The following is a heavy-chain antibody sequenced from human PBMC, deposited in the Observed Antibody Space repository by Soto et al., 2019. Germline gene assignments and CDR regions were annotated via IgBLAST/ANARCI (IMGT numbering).Heavy chain of an antibody. CDR2: INPITGGT. CDR3: AGNYYDSSDRDYLDY. J-gene: IGHJ4*02. D-gene: IGHD3-22*01. CDR1: GYTFTSYY. Sequence: GASVKVSCKASGYTFTSYYIHWVRQAPGQGLEWMGWINPITGGTNYAPTFQGRVTMTRDTSITTAYMELSRLRSDDTAVYYCAGNYYDSSDRDYLDYWGQGTPVTVSS. V-gene: IGHV1-2*02.